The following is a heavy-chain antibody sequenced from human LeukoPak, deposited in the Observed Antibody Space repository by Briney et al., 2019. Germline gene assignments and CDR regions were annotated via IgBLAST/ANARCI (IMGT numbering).Heavy chain of an antibody. J-gene: IGHJ6*03. D-gene: IGHD4-11*01. V-gene: IGHV1-2*06. CDR1: GYTFTVYY. CDR3: ARNGGGYSNLYYYMDV. Sequence: ASVKVSCKASGYTFTVYYMHWVRQAPGQGLEWMGRINPNSGGTNYAQKFQGRVSMTRDTSISTAYMELSRLRSDDTAVYYCARNGGGYSNLYYYMDVWGKGTTVTASS. CDR2: INPNSGGT.